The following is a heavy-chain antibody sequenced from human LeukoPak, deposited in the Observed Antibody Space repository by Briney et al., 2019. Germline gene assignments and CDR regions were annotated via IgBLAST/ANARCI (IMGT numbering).Heavy chain of an antibody. CDR1: GFTFSSYG. V-gene: IGHV3-30*18. D-gene: IGHD4-17*01. CDR3: ANAEYGDYVGYFDY. Sequence: GGSLRLSCAASGFTFSSYGMHWVRQTPGKGLEWVAVISYDGSNKYYADSVKGRLTISRDNSKNTLYLQMNSLRVEDTAVYYCANAEYGDYVGYFDYWGQGTLVTVSS. CDR2: ISYDGSNK. J-gene: IGHJ4*02.